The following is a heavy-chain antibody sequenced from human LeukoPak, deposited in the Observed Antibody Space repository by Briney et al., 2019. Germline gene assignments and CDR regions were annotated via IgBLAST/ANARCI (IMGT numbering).Heavy chain of an antibody. Sequence: GGSLRLSCVASGFAFSAYALSWVRHTPGKGLEWVSTASGSGGRTFYADSVKVRFTISRDNSKKTVSLQMNSLRVDDTAVYYCAKGGAAMTEAPHGDVVTTTLDGFDIWGQGSMVTVSS. J-gene: IGHJ3*02. CDR2: ASGSGGRT. V-gene: IGHV3-23*01. CDR3: AKGGAAMTEAPHGDVVTTTLDGFDI. D-gene: IGHD2-21*02. CDR1: GFAFSAYA.